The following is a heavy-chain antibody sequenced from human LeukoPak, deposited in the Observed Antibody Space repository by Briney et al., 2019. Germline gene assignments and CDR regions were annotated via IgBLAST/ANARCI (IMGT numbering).Heavy chain of an antibody. CDR2: MNPNSGNT. Sequence: ASVKVSCKASGYTFTGYYMHWVRQAPGQGLEWMGWMNPNSGNTGYAQKFQGRVTITRNTSISTAYMELSSLRSEDTAVYYCARGGTDYYYGMDVWGQGTTVTVSS. D-gene: IGHD1-1*01. CDR1: GYTFTGYY. CDR3: ARGGTDYYYGMDV. J-gene: IGHJ6*02. V-gene: IGHV1-8*02.